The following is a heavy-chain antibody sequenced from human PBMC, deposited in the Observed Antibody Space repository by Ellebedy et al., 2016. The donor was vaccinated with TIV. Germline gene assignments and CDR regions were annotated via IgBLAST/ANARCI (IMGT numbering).Heavy chain of an antibody. CDR1: GFTFSSYG. CDR3: AKDGGYYESRGAFDI. D-gene: IGHD3-22*01. CDR2: IWYDGSNK. J-gene: IGHJ3*02. V-gene: IGHV3-30*02. Sequence: GESLKISXAASGFTFSSYGMHWVRQAPGKGLEWVAVIWYDGSNKYYADSVKGRFTISRDNSENALYLQMNSLRPEDTAVYYCAKDGGYYESRGAFDIWGQGTMVTVSS.